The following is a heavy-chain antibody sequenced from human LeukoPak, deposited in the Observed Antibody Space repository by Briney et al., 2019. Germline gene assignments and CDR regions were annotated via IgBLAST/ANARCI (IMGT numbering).Heavy chain of an antibody. V-gene: IGHV4-59*01. CDR3: ARGKGSSSWDPLVY. Sequence: SETLSLTCTVSGGSISSYYWSWIRQPPGKGLEWIGYIYYSGSTNYNPSLKSRVTISVDTSKNQFSLKLSSVTAADTAVYYCARGKGSSSWDPLVYWGQGTLVTVSS. CDR1: GGSISSYY. CDR2: IYYSGST. J-gene: IGHJ4*02. D-gene: IGHD6-13*01.